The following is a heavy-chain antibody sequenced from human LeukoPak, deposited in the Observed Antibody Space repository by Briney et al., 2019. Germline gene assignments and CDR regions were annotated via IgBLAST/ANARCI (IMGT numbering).Heavy chain of an antibody. D-gene: IGHD3-10*01. CDR2: ISGSGGST. Sequence: GGTLRLSCAASGFTFSSYGMSWVRQAPGKGLEWVSAISGSGGSTYYADSVKGRFTISRDNAKNSPYLQMNSLRVEDTAVYYCARDRVSGSGSIDYWGQGTLVTVSS. CDR1: GFTFSSYG. J-gene: IGHJ4*02. CDR3: ARDRVSGSGSIDY. V-gene: IGHV3-23*01.